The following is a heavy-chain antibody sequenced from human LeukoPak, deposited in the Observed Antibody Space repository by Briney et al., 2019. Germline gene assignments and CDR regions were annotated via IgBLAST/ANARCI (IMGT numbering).Heavy chain of an antibody. D-gene: IGHD2-15*01. Sequence: ASVKVSCKASGYTFTSYGISWVRQAPGQGLEWMGWISAYNGNTNYAQKLQGRVTMATDTSTSTAYMELRSLRSDDTAVYYCARDPPRDDIVVVVAASLDYWGQGTLVTVSS. CDR1: GYTFTSYG. CDR3: ARDPPRDDIVVVVAASLDY. J-gene: IGHJ4*02. CDR2: ISAYNGNT. V-gene: IGHV1-18*01.